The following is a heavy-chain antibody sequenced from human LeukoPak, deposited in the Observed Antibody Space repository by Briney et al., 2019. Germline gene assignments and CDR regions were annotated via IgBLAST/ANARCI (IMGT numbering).Heavy chain of an antibody. V-gene: IGHV4-59*08. CDR1: GGSISSYS. J-gene: IGHJ3*02. Sequence: SETLSLTCTVSGGSISSYSWTWIRQPPGKGLEWFGYMSYSGSTNYNPSFKSRVTISVDTSKNQFSLNLNSVTAADTAVYYCARHGGETIVATILHAFDIWGQGTVVTVSS. D-gene: IGHD5-12*01. CDR3: ARHGGETIVATILHAFDI. CDR2: MSYSGST.